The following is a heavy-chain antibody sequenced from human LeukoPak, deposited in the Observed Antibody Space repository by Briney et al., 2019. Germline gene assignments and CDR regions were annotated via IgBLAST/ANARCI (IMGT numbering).Heavy chain of an antibody. D-gene: IGHD2-2*01. J-gene: IGHJ4*02. CDR1: GFTFSSYW. V-gene: IGHV3-48*04. Sequence: GGSLRLSCAASGFTFSSYWMSWVRQAPGKGLEWVSYISSSGSTLYYADSVKGRFTISRDNAKNSLYLQMNSLRVEDTALYYCARETDSTLFDYWGQGTLVTVSS. CDR3: ARETDSTLFDY. CDR2: ISSSGSTL.